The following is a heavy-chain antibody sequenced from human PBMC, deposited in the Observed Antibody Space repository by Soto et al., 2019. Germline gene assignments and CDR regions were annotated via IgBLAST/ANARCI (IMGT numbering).Heavy chain of an antibody. CDR1: GYTFTRSG. CDR2: ISSYNGDT. J-gene: IGHJ6*02. Sequence: QVQLVQSGGEVKKPVASVKVSCKASGYTFTRSGISWVRQAPGQGPEWMGWISSYNGDTNYAQTFQGRVTMTTDTSTSSAYMELRSLRSDDTAVYYCAREGVAPYYYYGMDVWRQGTTVSVSS. V-gene: IGHV1-18*01. D-gene: IGHD5-12*01. CDR3: AREGVAPYYYYGMDV.